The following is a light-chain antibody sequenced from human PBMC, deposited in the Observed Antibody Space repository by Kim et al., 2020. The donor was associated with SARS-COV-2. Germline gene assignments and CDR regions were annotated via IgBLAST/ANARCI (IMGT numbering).Light chain of an antibody. V-gene: IGKV1-39*01. CDR3: QQSYSMPLT. Sequence: DIQMTQSPSSLSASVADRVTITCRASQSISSFLNWYQQKPGQAPKLLIYGASSLQSGVPSRFSGSGSGTDFTLTISSLQPEDFAFYHCQQSYSMPLTFGGGTKVDIK. J-gene: IGKJ4*01. CDR2: GAS. CDR1: QSISSF.